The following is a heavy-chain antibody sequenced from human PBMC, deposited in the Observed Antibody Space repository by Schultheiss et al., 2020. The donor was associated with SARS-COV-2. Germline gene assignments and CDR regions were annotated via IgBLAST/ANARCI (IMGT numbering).Heavy chain of an antibody. CDR2: IKSKTDGGTT. Sequence: GESLKISCAASGFTFSSYSMNWVRQAPGKGLEWVGRIKSKTDGGTTDYAAPVKGRFTISRDDSKNTLYLQMNSLKTEDTAVYYCTTYRFAWPYYYYYMDVWGKGTTVTVAS. V-gene: IGHV3-15*01. D-gene: IGHD4-11*01. CDR1: GFTFSSYS. CDR3: TTYRFAWPYYYYYMDV. J-gene: IGHJ6*03.